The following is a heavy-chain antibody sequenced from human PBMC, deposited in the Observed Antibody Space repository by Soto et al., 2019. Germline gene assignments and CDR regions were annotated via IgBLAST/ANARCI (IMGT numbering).Heavy chain of an antibody. J-gene: IGHJ4*02. CDR1: GLTFSTYA. CDR3: ADGGEWSFNFVY. Sequence: GGSLRLSCAASGLTFSTYAMSWVRQAPGKGLEWVSGISVSGDNTYYADSVKGRFTISRDNSKNTLYLQMNNLRAEDTAVYYCADGGEWSFNFVYWGQGTLVTVSS. D-gene: IGHD3-3*01. V-gene: IGHV3-23*01. CDR2: ISVSGDNT.